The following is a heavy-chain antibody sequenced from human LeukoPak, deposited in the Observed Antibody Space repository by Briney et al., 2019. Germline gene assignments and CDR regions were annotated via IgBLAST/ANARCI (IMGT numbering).Heavy chain of an antibody. CDR1: GYTFSGYY. D-gene: IGHD5-18*01. Sequence: GASVKVSCKASGYTFSGYYIHWVRQAPGQGLEWMGWINPNSGGTNYAQKFQGRVTMTRDTSISTAYMELSRLRSGDTAVYYCAREKNRSLAYSYGLGYWGQGTLVTVSS. V-gene: IGHV1-2*02. CDR3: AREKNRSLAYSYGLGY. CDR2: INPNSGGT. J-gene: IGHJ4*02.